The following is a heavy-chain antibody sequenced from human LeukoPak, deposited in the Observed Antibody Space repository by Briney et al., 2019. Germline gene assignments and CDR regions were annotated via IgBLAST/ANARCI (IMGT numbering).Heavy chain of an antibody. CDR1: GGSISSYY. D-gene: IGHD3-22*01. Sequence: PSETLSLTCTVSGGSISSYYWSWIRQPPGKGLEWIGYIYYSGSTNYNPSLKSRVTISVDTSKNQFSLKLSSVTATDTAVYYCARHGSGYYQFDYWGQGALVTVSS. J-gene: IGHJ4*02. V-gene: IGHV4-59*08. CDR2: IYYSGST. CDR3: ARHGSGYYQFDY.